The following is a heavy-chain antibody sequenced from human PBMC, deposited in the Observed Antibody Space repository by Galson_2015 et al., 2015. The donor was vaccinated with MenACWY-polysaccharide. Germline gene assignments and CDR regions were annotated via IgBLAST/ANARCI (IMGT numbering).Heavy chain of an antibody. J-gene: IGHJ4*02. V-gene: IGHV3-48*02. CDR3: ARVLKGLVGATPDY. Sequence: LRLSCAASGFTFSSYSMNWVRQAPGKGLEWVSYISSGGTIYYADSVKGRFTISRDNAKNSLYLRMNSLRDDDTAVYYCARVLKGLVGATPDYWGQGTLVTVSS. D-gene: IGHD1-26*01. CDR1: GFTFSSYS. CDR2: ISSGGTI.